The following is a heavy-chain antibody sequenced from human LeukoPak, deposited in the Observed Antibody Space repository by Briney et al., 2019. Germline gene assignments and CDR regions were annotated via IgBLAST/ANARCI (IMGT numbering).Heavy chain of an antibody. CDR3: AELSITMIGGV. J-gene: IGHJ6*04. V-gene: IGHV3-48*04. CDR2: ISSSSSTI. D-gene: IGHD3-10*02. Sequence: GGSLRLSCAASGFTLSDYSMNWVRQAPGKGLEWVSYISSSSSTIYYGDAVKGRFTISRDNAKNSLYLQMNSLRAEDTAVYYCAELSITMIGGVWGKGTTVTISS. CDR1: GFTLSDYS.